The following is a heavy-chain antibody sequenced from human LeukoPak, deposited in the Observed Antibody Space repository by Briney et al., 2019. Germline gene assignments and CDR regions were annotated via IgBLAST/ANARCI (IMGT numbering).Heavy chain of an antibody. CDR3: ANGGGLIYCSSTSCYGGHDY. CDR2: ISGSGGST. CDR1: GFTFSSYA. V-gene: IGHV3-23*01. J-gene: IGHJ4*02. Sequence: GGSLRLSCAASGFTFSSYAMSWVRQAPGKGLEWVSVISGSGGSTYYADSVKGRFTISRDNSKNTLYLQMNSLRAEDTAVYYCANGGGLIYCSSTSCYGGHDYWGQGTLVTVSS. D-gene: IGHD2-2*01.